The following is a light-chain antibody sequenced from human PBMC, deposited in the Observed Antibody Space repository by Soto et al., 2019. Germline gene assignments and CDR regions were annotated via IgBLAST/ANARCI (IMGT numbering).Light chain of an antibody. J-gene: IGKJ1*01. Sequence: ERVMTQSPATLSVSPGERATLSCRASQSGSSNLAWYQQKPGQAPRLLIYGASTRAAGIPARFSGSGSETDFTLTISDVEPEDFAVYYCHQRQSWPRTFGQGTKVDIK. CDR3: HQRQSWPRT. V-gene: IGKV3D-15*01. CDR2: GAS. CDR1: QSGSSN.